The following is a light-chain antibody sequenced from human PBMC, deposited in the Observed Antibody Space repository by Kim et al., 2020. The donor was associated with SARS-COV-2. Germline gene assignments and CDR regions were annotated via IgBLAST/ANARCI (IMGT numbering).Light chain of an antibody. CDR3: QAWDSGTAV. Sequence: VSPGQTASITCSGHKLGDKYACWFQQKSGQSPILVIYQDSMRPSGIPERFSGSNSGNTATLTISGTQAMDEAEYYCQAWDSGTAVFGGGTQLTVL. J-gene: IGLJ3*02. CDR2: QDS. V-gene: IGLV3-1*01. CDR1: KLGDKY.